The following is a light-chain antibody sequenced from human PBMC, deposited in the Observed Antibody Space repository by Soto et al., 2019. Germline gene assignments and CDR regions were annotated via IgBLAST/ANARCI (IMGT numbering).Light chain of an antibody. CDR2: KAS. Sequence: DIQMTQSPSTLSASVGDRVTITCRASQSISTWLAWYQQKPGKAPNLLIYKASSLESGVPSRFSGSGSGTEFTLTIRSLQPDDFEPYYCQQYNIYFRTFGQGTKVEI. V-gene: IGKV1-5*03. J-gene: IGKJ1*01. CDR3: QQYNIYFRT. CDR1: QSISTW.